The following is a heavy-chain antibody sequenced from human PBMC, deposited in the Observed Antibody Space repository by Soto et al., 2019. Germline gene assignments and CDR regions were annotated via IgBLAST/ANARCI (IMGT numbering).Heavy chain of an antibody. V-gene: IGHV4-31*03. Sequence: ASETLSLTCTVSGGSISSGGYYWSWIRQHPGKGLEWIGYIYYSGSTYYNPSLKSRVTISVDTSKNQFSLKLSSVTAADTAVYYCARDSITIFGVPDNWFDPWGQGTLVTVSS. CDR1: GGSISSGGYY. D-gene: IGHD3-3*01. CDR2: IYYSGST. CDR3: ARDSITIFGVPDNWFDP. J-gene: IGHJ5*02.